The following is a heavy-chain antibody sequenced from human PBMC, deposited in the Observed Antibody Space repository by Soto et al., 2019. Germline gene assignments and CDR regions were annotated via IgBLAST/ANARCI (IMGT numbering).Heavy chain of an antibody. Sequence: EVQLLESGGGLVQPGGSLRLSCGGSGFTFNSYAMTWVRQAPGTGLEWVSAISGSGGTTYYATSVKGRVTISRDQSKDTLYLQMISLRAEDTAIYYCAKDRHYGSGTYSDSYLDYWGQGTLVTVSS. CDR3: AKDRHYGSGTYSDSYLDY. D-gene: IGHD3-10*01. CDR1: GFTFNSYA. J-gene: IGHJ4*02. V-gene: IGHV3-23*01. CDR2: ISGSGGTT.